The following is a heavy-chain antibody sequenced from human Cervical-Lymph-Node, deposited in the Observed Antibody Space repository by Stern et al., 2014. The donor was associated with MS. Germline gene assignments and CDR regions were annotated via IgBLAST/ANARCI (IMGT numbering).Heavy chain of an antibody. CDR1: GYLFDDYW. Sequence: MQLVESGAEVKKPGESLKISCEASGYLFDDYWIGWVRQMSGRGLELVAIIFPRDSNTRYSPSVQGQVPISAAKSISTPYLPRSSLKAWATAIYYCARSPATPSGYDRFDYWGQGALVTVSS. J-gene: IGHJ4*02. CDR2: IFPRDSNT. D-gene: IGHD5-12*01. CDR3: ARSPATPSGYDRFDY. V-gene: IGHV5-51*03.